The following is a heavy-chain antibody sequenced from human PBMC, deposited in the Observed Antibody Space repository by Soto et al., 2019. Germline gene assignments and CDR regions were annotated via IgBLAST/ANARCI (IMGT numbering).Heavy chain of an antibody. CDR1: GGSINNHY. CDR3: ARALRSSWYPNWFDP. Sequence: SETLSLTCTVSGGSINNHYWSWIRQPPGKGLEWIGYIYYTGSTNYNPSLKSRVTMSVDTSKNQFTLKLSSVTAADTAVYYCARALRSSWYPNWFDPWGQGTLVTVSS. CDR2: IYYTGST. J-gene: IGHJ5*02. V-gene: IGHV4-59*11. D-gene: IGHD6-13*01.